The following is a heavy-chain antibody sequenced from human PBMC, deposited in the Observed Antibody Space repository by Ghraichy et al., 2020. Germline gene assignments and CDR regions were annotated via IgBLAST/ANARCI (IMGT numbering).Heavy chain of an antibody. Sequence: SLTCTVSGGSISSYYWSWIRQPPGKGLEWIGYIYTSGSTNYNPSLKSRVTISVDTSKNQFSLKLSSVTAADTAVYYCARLRWTYYFDYWGQGTLVTVSS. CDR3: ARLRWTYYFDY. V-gene: IGHV4-4*09. CDR1: GGSISSYY. CDR2: IYTSGST. D-gene: IGHD5-24*01. J-gene: IGHJ4*02.